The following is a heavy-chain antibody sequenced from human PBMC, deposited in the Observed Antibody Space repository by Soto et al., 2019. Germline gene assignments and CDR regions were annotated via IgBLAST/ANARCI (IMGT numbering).Heavy chain of an antibody. V-gene: IGHV4-30-4*01. CDR1: GGSISSGDYY. J-gene: IGHJ4*02. D-gene: IGHD6-13*01. CDR2: IYYSGST. CDR3: ARVVSAAGSKTTNDY. Sequence: KPSETLSLTCTVSGGSISSGDYYWSWIRQPPGKGLEWIGYIYYSGSTYYNPSLKSRVTISVDTSKNQFSLKLSSVTAADTAVYYCARVVSAAGSKTTNDYWGQGTLVTVSS.